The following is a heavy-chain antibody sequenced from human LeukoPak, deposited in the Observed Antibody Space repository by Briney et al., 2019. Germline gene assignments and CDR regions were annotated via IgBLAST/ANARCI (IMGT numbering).Heavy chain of an antibody. CDR1: GYTFTSYG. D-gene: IGHD2/OR15-2a*01. CDR2: ISAYNGNT. CDR3: ARVRAIQSGCDSTDY. V-gene: IGHV1-18*01. J-gene: IGHJ4*02. Sequence: GASVKVSCKASGYTFTSYGTSWVRQAPGQGLEWMGWISAYNGNTNYAQKLQGRVTMTTDTSTSTAYMELRSLRSDDTAVYHCARVRAIQSGCDSTDYWGQGTLVTVSS.